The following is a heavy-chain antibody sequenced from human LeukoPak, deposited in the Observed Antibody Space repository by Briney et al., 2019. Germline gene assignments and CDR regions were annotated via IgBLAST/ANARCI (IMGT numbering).Heavy chain of an antibody. CDR2: ISAYNGNT. D-gene: IGHD6-13*01. Sequence: ASVKVSCKASGYTFTSYGISWVRQAPGQGLEWMGWISAYNGNTNYAQKLQGRVTMTTDTSTSTAYMELRSLRSDDTAVYYCARDPPGYSSSWYTSGPSNGVHSDYWGQGTLVTVSS. CDR3: ARDPPGYSSSWYTSGPSNGVHSDY. CDR1: GYTFTSYG. J-gene: IGHJ4*02. V-gene: IGHV1-18*01.